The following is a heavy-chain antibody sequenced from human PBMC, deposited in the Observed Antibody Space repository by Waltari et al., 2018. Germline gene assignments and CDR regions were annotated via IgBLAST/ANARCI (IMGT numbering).Heavy chain of an antibody. D-gene: IGHD3-16*01. V-gene: IGHV3-30-3*01. CDR2: ISYDGSNK. J-gene: IGHJ4*02. CDR1: GFTFSSYA. CDR3: ARLNYDYVWGSSYGYYFDY. Sequence: QVQLVESGGGVVQPGRSLRLSCAASGFTFSSYAMHWVRQAPGQGLEWVAVISYDGSNKYYADSVKGRFTISRDNSKNTLYLQMNSLRAEDTAVYYCARLNYDYVWGSSYGYYFDYWGQGTLVTVSS.